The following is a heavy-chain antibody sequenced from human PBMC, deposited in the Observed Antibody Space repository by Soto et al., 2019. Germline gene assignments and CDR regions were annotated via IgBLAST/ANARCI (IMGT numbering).Heavy chain of an antibody. CDR1: GYTFTSYG. D-gene: IGHD5-12*01. V-gene: IGHV1-18*01. J-gene: IGHJ4*02. CDR3: ARNPVVASPLDY. CDR2: ISAYNGNT. Sequence: EASVKVSCKAAGYTFTSYGISWVRQAPGQGLEWMGWISAYNGNTNYAQKLQGRVTMTTDTSTSTAYMELRSLRSDDTAVYYCARNPVVASPLDYWGQGTLVTVSS.